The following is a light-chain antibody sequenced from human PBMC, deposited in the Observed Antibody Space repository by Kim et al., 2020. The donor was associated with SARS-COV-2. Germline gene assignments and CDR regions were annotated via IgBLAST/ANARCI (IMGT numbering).Light chain of an antibody. V-gene: IGKV1-39*01. Sequence: DIQMTQSPSSLSASVGDRVTITCRASQSISSYLNWYQQKPGKAPKLLIYGASSLQSGVPSRFSGSGSGTDFTLTISSLQPEDIATYYCQQSYSTPRTFGQGTKLEI. CDR3: QQSYSTPRT. CDR1: QSISSY. CDR2: GAS. J-gene: IGKJ2*01.